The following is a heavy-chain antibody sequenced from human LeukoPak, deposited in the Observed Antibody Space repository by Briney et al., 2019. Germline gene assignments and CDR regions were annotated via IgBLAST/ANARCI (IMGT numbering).Heavy chain of an antibody. Sequence: SQTLTLTCAASGGSISSGGYSWSRMRQPPGKGLEWIGCSYNSGSTYDNPYLKSRVTISEDRSKNQFSLKLMSLTAADTAVYYCARGNGAFDIWGQGTMVTVSS. CDR3: ARGNGAFDI. D-gene: IGHD2-8*01. CDR1: GGSISSGGYS. V-gene: IGHV4-30-2*01. CDR2: SYNSGST. J-gene: IGHJ3*02.